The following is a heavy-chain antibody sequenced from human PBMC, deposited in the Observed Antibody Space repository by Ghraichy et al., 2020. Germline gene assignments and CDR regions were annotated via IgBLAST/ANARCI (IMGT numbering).Heavy chain of an antibody. CDR3: ARVPGSSGWLPREAIDY. D-gene: IGHD6-19*01. J-gene: IGHJ4*02. V-gene: IGHV3-30-3*01. CDR1: GFTFSSYA. CDR2: ISYDGSNK. Sequence: GGSLRLSCAASGFTFSSYAMHWVRQAPGKGLEWVAVISYDGSNKYYADSVKGRFTISRDNSKNTLYLQMNSLRAEDTAVYYCARVPGSSGWLPREAIDYWGQGTLVTVSS.